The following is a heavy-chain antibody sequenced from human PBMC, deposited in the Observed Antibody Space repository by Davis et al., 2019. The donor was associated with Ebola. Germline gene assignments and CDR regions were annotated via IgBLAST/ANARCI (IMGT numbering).Heavy chain of an antibody. CDR3: ARAPGYSYGDY. CDR2: ISSSGSTI. J-gene: IGHJ4*02. Sequence: GESLKISCAASGFTFSSYEMNWVRQAPGKGLEWVSYISSSGSTIYYADSVKGRFTISRDNVKNSLYLQMNSLRAEDTAVYYCARAPGYSYGDYWGQGTLVTVSS. CDR1: GFTFSSYE. D-gene: IGHD5-18*01. V-gene: IGHV3-48*03.